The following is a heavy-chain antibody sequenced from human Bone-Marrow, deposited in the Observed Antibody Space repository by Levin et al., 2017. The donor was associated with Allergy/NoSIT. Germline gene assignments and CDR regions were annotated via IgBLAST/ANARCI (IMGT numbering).Heavy chain of an antibody. D-gene: IGHD1-20*01. J-gene: IGHJ6*02. CDR2: IYYSGSE. Sequence: GSLRLSCSVSGGPISSFFWSWVRQAPGKGLEWIGSIYYSGSEDYNPSLKSRLNMSVDRSRRQFSLTLRSVTAADTAVYYCARNGGNWHDVDYHYGVDIWGQGTTVIVS. CDR1: GGPISSFF. V-gene: IGHV4-59*01. CDR3: ARNGGNWHDVDYHYGVDI.